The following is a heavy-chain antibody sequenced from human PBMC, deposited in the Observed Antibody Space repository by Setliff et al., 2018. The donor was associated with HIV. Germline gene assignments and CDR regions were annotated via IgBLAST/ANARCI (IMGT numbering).Heavy chain of an antibody. J-gene: IGHJ3*02. Sequence: PRPPVKVSCTASGYTFNGYYMHWVRQAPGQGLEWMGWIDPNSGGTNYAQKFQGRVTMTRDTSISTAYMELRRLRSDDTAVYYCARGGDRRYYYDRSVGAFDIWGQGTLVTVSS. CDR2: IDPNSGGT. V-gene: IGHV1-2*02. CDR1: GYTFNGYY. D-gene: IGHD3-22*01. CDR3: ARGGDRRYYYDRSVGAFDI.